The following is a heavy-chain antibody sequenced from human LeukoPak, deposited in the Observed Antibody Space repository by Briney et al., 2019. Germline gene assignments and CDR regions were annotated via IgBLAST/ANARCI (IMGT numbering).Heavy chain of an antibody. CDR1: GFTFSSYG. CDR3: ASRRDYYGLGSFDI. D-gene: IGHD3-10*01. J-gene: IGHJ3*02. CDR2: IWYDGSNE. Sequence: GGSLTLSCAASGFTFSSYGMHWVRQAPGKGLEWVAVIWYDGSNEYYADSVKGRFTISRDNYKNTLYLQMNSLRAGHTAVYYCASRRDYYGLGSFDIWGQGTMVAVSS. V-gene: IGHV3-33*01.